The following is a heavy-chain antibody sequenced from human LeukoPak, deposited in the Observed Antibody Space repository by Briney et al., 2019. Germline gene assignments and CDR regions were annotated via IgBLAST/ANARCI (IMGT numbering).Heavy chain of an antibody. V-gene: IGHV4-38-2*01. CDR3: ARGSAGLRDDAFDI. CDR2: IYHSGST. D-gene: IGHD5-24*01. Sequence: PSETLSLTCAVSGYSISSGYYWGWIRQPPGKGLEWIGSIYHSGSTYYNPSLKSRVTISVDTSKNQFSLKLSSVTAADTAVYYCARGSAGLRDDAFDIWGQGTMVTVSS. J-gene: IGHJ3*02. CDR1: GYSISSGYY.